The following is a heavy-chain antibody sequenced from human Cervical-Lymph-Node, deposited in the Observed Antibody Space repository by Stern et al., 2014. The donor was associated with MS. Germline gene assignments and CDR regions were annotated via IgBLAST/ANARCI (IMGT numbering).Heavy chain of an antibody. CDR2: LYYSGST. D-gene: IGHD3-22*01. CDR1: GGSISSGGYY. Sequence: VQLVESGPGLVKPSQTLSLTCTVSGGSISSGGYYWSWIRQHPGKGLEWIGYLYYSGSTYYNPSLQSRVTISLDTSKNQFSLNLSSVAVADTAVYYCARLSADSSGYYYVASDYWGQGTLVTVSS. J-gene: IGHJ4*02. CDR3: ARLSADSSGYYYVASDY. V-gene: IGHV4-31*03.